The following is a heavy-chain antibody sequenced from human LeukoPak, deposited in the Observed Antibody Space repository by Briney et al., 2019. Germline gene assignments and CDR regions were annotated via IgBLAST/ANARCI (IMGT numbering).Heavy chain of an antibody. CDR3: ARGAAAAGTDY. V-gene: IGHV4-61*02. CDR2: IYTSGST. J-gene: IGHJ4*02. D-gene: IGHD6-13*01. CDR1: GGSISSGSYY. Sequence: SETLSLTCTVSGGSISSGSYYWNSIRQPAGKGLEWIGRIYTSGSTNSNPSFQSRVTISVDKSKNQFSLKLSSVTAADTAVYYCARGAAAAGTDYWGQGTLVTVSS.